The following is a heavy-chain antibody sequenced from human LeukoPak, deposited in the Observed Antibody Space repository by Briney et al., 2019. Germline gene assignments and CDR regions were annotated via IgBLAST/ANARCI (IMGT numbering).Heavy chain of an antibody. CDR2: IKEDGSEK. Sequence: PGGSLRLSCAASGFTFSDFWMSWVRQAPGKGLEWVAHIKEDGSEKNCVDSVKGRFTISRDNSKNTLYLQMNSLRAEDTALYYCARDKSSGYYYFDYWGQGTLATVSS. CDR3: ARDKSSGYYYFDY. V-gene: IGHV3-7*03. D-gene: IGHD3-22*01. CDR1: GFTFSDFW. J-gene: IGHJ4*02.